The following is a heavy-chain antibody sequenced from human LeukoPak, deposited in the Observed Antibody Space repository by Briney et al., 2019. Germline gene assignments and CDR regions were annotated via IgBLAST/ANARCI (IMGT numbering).Heavy chain of an antibody. V-gene: IGHV1-2*02. D-gene: IGHD3-22*01. CDR3: ARRAGDYSHPYDY. CDR1: GYTFTGYY. J-gene: IGHJ4*02. CDR2: INPNSGGT. Sequence: ASVKVSCKASGYTFTGYYMHWVRQAPGQGLEWMGWINPNSGGTNYAQKFQGRVTMTRDTSISTAHMELSRLRSDDTAVYYCARRAGDYSHPYDYWGQGILVTVSS.